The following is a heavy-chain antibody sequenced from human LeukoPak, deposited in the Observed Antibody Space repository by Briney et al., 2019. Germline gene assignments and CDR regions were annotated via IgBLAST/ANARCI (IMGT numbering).Heavy chain of an antibody. D-gene: IGHD3-10*02. CDR1: GFTVSSNY. CDR3: AELGITMIGGV. J-gene: IGHJ6*04. CDR2: IYSDGST. Sequence: PGGSLRLSCAASGFTVSSNYMSWVRQAPGEGLEWVSLIYSDGSTFYADSVKGRFTISRDNAKNSLYLQMNSLRAEDTAVYYCAELGITMIGGVWGKGTTVTISS. V-gene: IGHV3-53*01.